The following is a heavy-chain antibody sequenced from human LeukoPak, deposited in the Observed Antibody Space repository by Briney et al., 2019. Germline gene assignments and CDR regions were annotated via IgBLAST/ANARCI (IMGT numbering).Heavy chain of an antibody. CDR2: INHSGST. CDR1: GGSFSGYY. CDR3: ARVNSGYGGY. Sequence: SETLSLTCAVYGGSFSGYYWSWIRQPPGKGLEWIGEINHSGSTNYNPSLKSRVTISVDTSKNQFSLKLGSVTAADTAVYYCARVNSGYGGYWGQGTLVTVSS. V-gene: IGHV4-34*01. D-gene: IGHD5-12*01. J-gene: IGHJ4*02.